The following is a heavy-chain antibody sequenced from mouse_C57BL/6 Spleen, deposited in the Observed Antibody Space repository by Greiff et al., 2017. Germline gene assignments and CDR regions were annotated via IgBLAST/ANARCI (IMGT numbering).Heavy chain of an antibody. CDR3: ARFDGYLDY. D-gene: IGHD2-3*01. Sequence: VQLQQSGAELVKPGASVKISCKASGYAFSSYWMNWVTQRPGKGLEWIGQIYPGDGDTNYNGKFKGKATLTADKSSSTAYMQLSSLTSEDSAVYFCARFDGYLDYWGQGTTLTVSS. V-gene: IGHV1-80*01. CDR1: GYAFSSYW. CDR2: IYPGDGDT. J-gene: IGHJ2*01.